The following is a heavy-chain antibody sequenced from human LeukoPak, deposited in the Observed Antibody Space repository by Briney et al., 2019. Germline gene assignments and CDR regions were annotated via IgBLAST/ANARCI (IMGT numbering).Heavy chain of an antibody. Sequence: GGSLRLSCAASGFTFSSYAMHWVRQAPGKGLEWVAVISYDGSSKYYADSVKGRFTISRDNSKNTLYLQMNSLRAEDTAVYYCARGRDGYNPFDYWGQGTLVTVSS. J-gene: IGHJ4*02. CDR1: GFTFSSYA. V-gene: IGHV3-30*04. CDR2: ISYDGSSK. D-gene: IGHD5-24*01. CDR3: ARGRDGYNPFDY.